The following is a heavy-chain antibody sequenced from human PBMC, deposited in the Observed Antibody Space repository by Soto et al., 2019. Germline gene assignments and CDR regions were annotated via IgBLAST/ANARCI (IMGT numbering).Heavy chain of an antibody. J-gene: IGHJ4*02. Sequence: GASVKVSCKASGGTFSSYAISWVRQAPGQGLEWMGGIIPIFGTANYAQKFQGRVTITADESTSTAYMELSSLRSEDTAVYYCATDVDTAMVFDYWGQGTLVTVSS. CDR1: GGTFSSYA. CDR3: ATDVDTAMVFDY. V-gene: IGHV1-69*13. CDR2: IIPIFGTA. D-gene: IGHD5-18*01.